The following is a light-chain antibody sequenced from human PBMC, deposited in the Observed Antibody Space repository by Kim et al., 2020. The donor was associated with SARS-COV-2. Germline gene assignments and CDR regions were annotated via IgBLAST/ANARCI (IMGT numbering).Light chain of an antibody. CDR3: SSYTSSSTLV. CDR2: DVS. J-gene: IGLJ1*01. CDR1: SSDVGGYNY. V-gene: IGLV2-14*03. Sequence: GQSDTISCTGTSSDVGGYNYVSWYQQHPGKAPKLMIYDVSNRPSGVSIRFSGSKSGNTASLTISGLQAEDEADYYFSSYTSSSTLVFGTWTKVTVL.